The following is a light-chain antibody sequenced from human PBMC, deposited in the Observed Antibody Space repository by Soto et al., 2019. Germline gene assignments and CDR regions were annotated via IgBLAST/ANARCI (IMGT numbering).Light chain of an antibody. CDR3: QQSYRTPNT. CDR2: AAS. Sequence: DIQMTQSPSSLSASVGDRVTITCRASQTISSYLNWYQQKPGNAPKLLIYAASSLQSGVPSRSSGSGSGAYFTLTISSLHREDFATYYCQQSYRTPNTFGQGTKLEIK. J-gene: IGKJ2*01. V-gene: IGKV1-39*01. CDR1: QTISSY.